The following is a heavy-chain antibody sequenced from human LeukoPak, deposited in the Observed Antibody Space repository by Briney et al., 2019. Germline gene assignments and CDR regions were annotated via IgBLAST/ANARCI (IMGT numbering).Heavy chain of an antibody. CDR2: TNHSGST. J-gene: IGHJ5*02. CDR3: ARVVPAAIFHNWFDP. CDR1: GGPFSGYY. D-gene: IGHD2-2*01. V-gene: IGHV4-34*01. Sequence: SETLSLTCAVYGGPFSGYYWSWIRQPPGKGLEWIGETNHSGSTNYNPALKSRVTISVDTSKNQFSLKLSSVTAADTAVYYCARVVPAAIFHNWFDPWGQGTLVTVSS.